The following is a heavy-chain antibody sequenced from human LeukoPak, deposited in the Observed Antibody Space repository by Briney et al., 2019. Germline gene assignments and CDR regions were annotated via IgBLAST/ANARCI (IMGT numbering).Heavy chain of an antibody. CDR2: INPNSGGT. CDR3: ARDSSLSYAFDI. J-gene: IGHJ3*02. CDR1: GYTFTGYY. Sequence: ASVTVSCKASGYTFTGYYMHWVRQAPGQGLEWMGWINPNSGGTNYAQKFQGRVTMTRDTSISTAYMELSRLRSDDTAVYYCARDSSLSYAFDIWGQGTMVTVSS. V-gene: IGHV1-2*02.